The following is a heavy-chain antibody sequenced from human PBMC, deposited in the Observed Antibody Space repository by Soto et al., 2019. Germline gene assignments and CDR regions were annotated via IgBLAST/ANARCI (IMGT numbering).Heavy chain of an antibody. V-gene: IGHV1-2*04. J-gene: IGHJ4*02. Sequence: GASVKVSCKASGYTFTGYYMHWVRQAPGQRLEWMGWINPNSGGTNYAQKFQGWVTMTRDTSMSTAYMELSSLRSEDTAVYYCARDRGIAVAGTFDYWGQGTLVTVSS. D-gene: IGHD6-19*01. CDR3: ARDRGIAVAGTFDY. CDR2: INPNSGGT. CDR1: GYTFTGYY.